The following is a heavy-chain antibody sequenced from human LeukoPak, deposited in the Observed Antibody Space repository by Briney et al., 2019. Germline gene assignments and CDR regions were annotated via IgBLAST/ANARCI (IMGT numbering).Heavy chain of an antibody. CDR3: ARGSGWYADDDY. CDR1: GGSISSSSYY. CDR2: IYYSGST. J-gene: IGHJ4*02. Sequence: ASETLSLTCTVSGGSISSSSYYWSWIRQPPGKGLEWIGYIYYSGSTNYNPSLKSRVTISVDTSKNQFSLKLSSVTAADTAVYYCARGSGWYADDDYWGQGTLVTVSS. D-gene: IGHD6-19*01. V-gene: IGHV4-61*01.